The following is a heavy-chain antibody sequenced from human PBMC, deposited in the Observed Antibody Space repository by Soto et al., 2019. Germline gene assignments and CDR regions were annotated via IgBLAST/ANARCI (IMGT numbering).Heavy chain of an antibody. D-gene: IGHD1-1*01. V-gene: IGHV1-46*03. CDR3: AAELEPGGKSYYFDY. J-gene: IGHJ4*02. Sequence: AASVKVSCKASGYTFTSYYMHWVRQAPGQGLEWMGIINPSGGSTSYAQKFQGRVTMTRDTSTSTVYMELSSLRSEDTAVYYCAAELEPGGKSYYFDYWGQGTLVTVSS. CDR2: INPSGGST. CDR1: GYTFTSYY.